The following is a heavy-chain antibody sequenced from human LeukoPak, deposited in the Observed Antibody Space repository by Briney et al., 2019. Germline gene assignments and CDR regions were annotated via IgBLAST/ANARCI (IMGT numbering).Heavy chain of an antibody. J-gene: IGHJ3*02. CDR2: ISGHNDNT. CDR1: GYTFTSYG. Sequence: GASVKVSCRDSGYTFTSYGISWVRQAPGQGLEWMGWISGHNDNTNYAQKVQGRDTMTTDTSTSTAYMELRSLRSDDTAVYYCARVRSSWYGAFDIWGQGTMVTVSS. V-gene: IGHV1-18*01. CDR3: ARVRSSWYGAFDI. D-gene: IGHD6-13*01.